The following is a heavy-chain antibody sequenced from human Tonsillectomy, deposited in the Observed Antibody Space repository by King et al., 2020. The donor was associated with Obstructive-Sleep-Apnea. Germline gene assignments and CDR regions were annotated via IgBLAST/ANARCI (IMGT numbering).Heavy chain of an antibody. CDR3: ARVYSSGWFPFDY. CDR2: IYYSGST. V-gene: IGHV4-59*01. D-gene: IGHD6-19*01. CDR1: GGSISSYY. Sequence: QLQESGPGLVKPSETLSLTCTVSGGSISSYYWSWIRQPPGKGLEWIGYIYYSGSTNYNPSLKIRISISVDTSKNQFSLRLSSVPAADTAVYYCARVYSSGWFPFDYWGQGTLVTVSS. J-gene: IGHJ4*02.